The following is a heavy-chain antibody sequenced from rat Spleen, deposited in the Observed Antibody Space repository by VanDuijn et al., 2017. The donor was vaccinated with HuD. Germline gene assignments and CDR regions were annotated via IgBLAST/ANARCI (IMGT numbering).Heavy chain of an antibody. V-gene: IGHV5-7*01. D-gene: IGHD1-2*01. CDR2: ISYDGIST. CDR3: VRQGYLRDWYFDF. Sequence: VQLVESGGGLVQPGRSLKLSCAVSGFTFSDYTMAWVRQAPKKGLEWVAAISYDGISTYYRDSVKGRFTISRDNAKSTLYLEMDSLRSEDTATYYCVRQGYLRDWYFDFWGPGTMVTVSS. CDR1: GFTFSDYT. J-gene: IGHJ1*01.